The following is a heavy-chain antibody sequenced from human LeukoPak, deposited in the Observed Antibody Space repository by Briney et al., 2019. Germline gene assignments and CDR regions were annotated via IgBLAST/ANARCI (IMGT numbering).Heavy chain of an antibody. CDR2: IKSKTDGGTT. J-gene: IGHJ4*02. V-gene: IGHV3-15*01. D-gene: IGHD2-21*01. CDR1: GFTISNAW. Sequence: GGSLRLSCAPSGFTISNAWMSWIRQAPGKGLEWVGRIKSKTDGGTTDYAAPVKGRFTISRDDSKNTLYLQMNSLKTEDTVVYYGTTRSPLWYYTDYWGQGTLVTVSS. CDR3: TTRSPLWYYTDY.